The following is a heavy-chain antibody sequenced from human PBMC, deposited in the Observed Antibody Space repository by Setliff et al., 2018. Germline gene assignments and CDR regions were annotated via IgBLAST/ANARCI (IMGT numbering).Heavy chain of an antibody. Sequence: PSETLSLTCIVSGGSISGYYWAWVRQPPGKELEWIGRIYITGSTDYNPSLKSRVTISEDTSKNQFSLELSSATAADTAVYFCARGFSYGVTTYGLEIWGRGTMVTVSS. D-gene: IGHD3-10*01. J-gene: IGHJ3*02. CDR2: IYITGST. CDR1: GGSISGYY. CDR3: ARGFSYGVTTYGLEI. V-gene: IGHV4-59*13.